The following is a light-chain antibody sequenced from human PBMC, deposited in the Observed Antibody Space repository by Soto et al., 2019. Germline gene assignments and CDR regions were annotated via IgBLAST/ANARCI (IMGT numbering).Light chain of an antibody. J-gene: IGLJ3*02. CDR3: SSYSSVTTLWV. CDR1: SSDVGGHNY. CDR2: EVS. V-gene: IGLV2-14*01. Sequence: QSALTQPASVSGSPGQSITISCTGTSSDVGGHNYVSWYQQHPGKAPKLIIYEVSNRPSGVSNRFSGSKSGNTASLTVSGLQAEDEADYYCSSYSSVTTLWVFGGGTQLPS.